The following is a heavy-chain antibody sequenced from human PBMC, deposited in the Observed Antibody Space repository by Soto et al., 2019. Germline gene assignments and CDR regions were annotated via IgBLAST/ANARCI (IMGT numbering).Heavy chain of an antibody. CDR2: IYHTGST. V-gene: IGHV4-4*02. Sequence: QVQLQDSGPGLVRPSGTLSLTCAVSGGSISSSNWWSWVRQPPGKGLEWIGEIYHTGSTNYNPSLKSRVTISVDKSKNQFSLRLNSVTAVDTAVYYCARVVSSSWYRWFDPWGQGTLVTVSS. CDR1: GGSISSSNW. D-gene: IGHD6-13*01. J-gene: IGHJ5*02. CDR3: ARVVSSSWYRWFDP.